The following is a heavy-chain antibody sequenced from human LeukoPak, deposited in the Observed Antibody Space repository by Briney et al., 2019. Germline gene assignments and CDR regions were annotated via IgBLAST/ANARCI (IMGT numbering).Heavy chain of an antibody. D-gene: IGHD4-11*01. CDR1: GFTFSSYA. J-gene: IGHJ4*02. CDR2: ISGSGGST. V-gene: IGHV3-23*01. Sequence: GGPLRLSCAASGFTFSSYAMSWVRQAPGKGLEWVSAISGSGGSTYYADSVKGRFTISRDNSKNTLFLQVNSLRAEDTAVYHCAKIGGYSNNFDSWGQGTLVTVSS. CDR3: AKIGGYSNNFDS.